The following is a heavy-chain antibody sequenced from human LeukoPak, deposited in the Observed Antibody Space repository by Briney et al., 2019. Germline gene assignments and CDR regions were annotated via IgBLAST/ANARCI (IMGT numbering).Heavy chain of an antibody. J-gene: IGHJ3*02. CDR3: AGRYCSGGSCYSDPDAFDI. CDR2: IYSGGST. Sequence: GGSLRLSCAASGFTVSSNYMSWVRQAPGKGLEWVSVIYSGGSTYYADSVKGRFTISRDNSKNTLYLQMNSLRAEDTAVYYCAGRYCSGGSCYSDPDAFDIWGQGTMVTVSS. CDR1: GFTVSSNY. D-gene: IGHD2-15*01. V-gene: IGHV3-66*01.